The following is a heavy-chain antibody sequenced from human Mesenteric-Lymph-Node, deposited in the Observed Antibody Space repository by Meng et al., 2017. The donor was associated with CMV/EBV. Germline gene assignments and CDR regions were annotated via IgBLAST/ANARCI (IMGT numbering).Heavy chain of an antibody. CDR1: DFTLNGAW. V-gene: IGHV3-15*07. Sequence: EVQLVESGGGLLKPGGSLRLSCVASDFTLNGAWMNWVRQAPGKGLEWVGRVKSASAGGAADAAAPVKGRFTVSRDDSRKTVHLQMDNLKIEDTAVYYCTTGWDQYFDFWGQGALVTVSS. CDR3: TTGWDQYFDF. J-gene: IGHJ4*02. D-gene: IGHD1-26*01. CDR2: VKSASAGGAA.